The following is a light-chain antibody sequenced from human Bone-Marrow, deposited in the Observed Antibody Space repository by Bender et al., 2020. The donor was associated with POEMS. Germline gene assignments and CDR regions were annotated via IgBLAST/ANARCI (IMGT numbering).Light chain of an antibody. V-gene: IGLV2-23*02. CDR3: FSYAGDSRLV. J-gene: IGLJ3*02. CDR1: DSDVGTYNL. CDR2: EVN. Sequence: QSALTQPASVSGSPGQSITISCTGTDSDVGTYNLVSWYLQYPGDAPKLVIYEVNQRPSGVSHRLSGSKSGNTASLTISGLQADDEAEYYCFSYAGDSRLVFGGGTKLTVV.